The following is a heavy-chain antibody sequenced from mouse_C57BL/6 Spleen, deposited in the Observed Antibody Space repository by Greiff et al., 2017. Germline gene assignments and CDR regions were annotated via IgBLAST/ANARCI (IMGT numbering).Heavy chain of an antibody. CDR1: GYAFSSSW. V-gene: IGHV1-82*01. CDR3: ARTHYYGSSYYAMDD. Sequence: QVQLQQSGPELVKPGASVKISCKASGYAFSSSWMHWVKQRPGKGLEWIGRIYPGDGDTNYNGKFKGKATLTADKSSSTAYMQLSSLTSEDSAVYFCARTHYYGSSYYAMDDWGQGTSVTVSS. D-gene: IGHD1-1*01. J-gene: IGHJ4*01. CDR2: IYPGDGDT.